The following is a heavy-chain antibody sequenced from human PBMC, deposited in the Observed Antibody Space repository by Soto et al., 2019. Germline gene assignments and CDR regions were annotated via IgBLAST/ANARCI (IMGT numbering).Heavy chain of an antibody. D-gene: IGHD1-26*01. J-gene: IGHJ4*02. CDR2: IGTAGDT. CDR1: GFNFSSYD. V-gene: IGHV3-13*01. CDR3: ARARVGATTYYFDY. Sequence: GGSLRLSCAASGFNFSSYDMHWVRQATGKGLEWVSAIGTAGDTYYPGSVKGRFTISRENAKNSLYLQMNSLRAGDTAVYYCARARVGATTYYFDYWGQGTLVTVSS.